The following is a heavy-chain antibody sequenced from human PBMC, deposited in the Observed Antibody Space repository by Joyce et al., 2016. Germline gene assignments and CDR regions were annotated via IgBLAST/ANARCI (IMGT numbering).Heavy chain of an antibody. Sequence: QVQLQQWGAGLLKPSETLSLTCAVNGGSFSGYYGGLIRQPPGQGLAWIGEINHQGATRCSSSLQGRVIISVDTSRKQVSLTLPSVTAADAAVYYCARGRFCTKTSCNVGGWFDPWGQGTLVTISS. CDR2: INHQGAT. D-gene: IGHD2-8*01. J-gene: IGHJ5*02. CDR1: GGSFSGYY. V-gene: IGHV4-34*01. CDR3: ARGRFCTKTSCNVGGWFDP.